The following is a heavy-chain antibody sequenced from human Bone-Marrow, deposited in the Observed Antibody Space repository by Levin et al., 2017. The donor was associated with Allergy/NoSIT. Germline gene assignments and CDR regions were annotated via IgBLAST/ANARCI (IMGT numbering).Heavy chain of an antibody. D-gene: IGHD3-9*01. CDR1: GYSFTSYW. J-gene: IGHJ4*02. CDR3: ARPTARDILTGYNI. CDR2: IDPSDSYT. V-gene: IGHV5-10-1*01. Sequence: KVSCKGSGYSFTSYWISWVRQMPGKGLEWMGRIDPSDSYTNYSPSFQGHVTISADKSISTAYLQWSSLKASDTAMYYCARPTARDILTGYNIWGQGTLVTVSS.